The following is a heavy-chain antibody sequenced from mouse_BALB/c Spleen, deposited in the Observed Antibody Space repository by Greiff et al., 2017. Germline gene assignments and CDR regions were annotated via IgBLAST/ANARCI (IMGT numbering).Heavy chain of an antibody. J-gene: IGHJ4*01. V-gene: IGHV1S126*01. CDR3: ARYGGRHAMDY. D-gene: IGHD1-1*01. CDR2: IDPSDSET. CDR1: GYSFTSYW. Sequence: VNVVESGPQLVRPGASVKISCKASGYSFTSYWMHWVKQRPGQGLEWIGMIDPSDSETRLNQKFKDKATLTVDKSSSTAYMQLSSPTSEDSAVYYCARYGGRHAMDYWGQGTSVTVSS.